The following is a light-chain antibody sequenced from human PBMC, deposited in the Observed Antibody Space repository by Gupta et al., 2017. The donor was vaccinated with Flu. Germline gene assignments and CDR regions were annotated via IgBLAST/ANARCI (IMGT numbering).Light chain of an antibody. CDR3: QQSYTVPGALT. Sequence: DLQMTQSPTSLSASVGDRVTITCRASQSISSYVNWFQQKPGKAPRLLIYAASNLQSGVPSRFSGSGSGTDFTLTISSLQPEDFATYYGQQSYTVPGALTCGGGTKVEV. CDR2: AAS. CDR1: QSISSY. V-gene: IGKV1-39*01. J-gene: IGKJ4*01.